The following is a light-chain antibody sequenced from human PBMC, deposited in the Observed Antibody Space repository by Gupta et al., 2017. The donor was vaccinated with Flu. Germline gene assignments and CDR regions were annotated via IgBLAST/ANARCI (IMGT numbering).Light chain of an antibody. CDR2: AKN. V-gene: IGLV3-19*01. J-gene: IGLJ2*01. CDR1: SLRSSY. Sequence: SSELTQDPAVSVALGQTVRITCHGDSLRSSYASWYQQKPGQAPVLVIYAKNNRPSGIPDRFSGSSSGNTASMTTTGAQAEDEADYYCNSRDSSDNHQAVFGGGTKLTVL. CDR3: NSRDSSDNHQAV.